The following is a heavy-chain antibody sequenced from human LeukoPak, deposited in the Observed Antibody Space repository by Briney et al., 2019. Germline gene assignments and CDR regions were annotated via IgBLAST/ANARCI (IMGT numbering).Heavy chain of an antibody. Sequence: GGSLRLSCAASGFTFSSYAMSWVRQAPGKGLEWVSYISSSSSTIYYADSVKGRFTISRDNAKNSLYLQMNSLRAEDTAVYYCARVGCSSTSCYRNYYYGMDVWGQGTTVTVSS. D-gene: IGHD2-2*02. CDR1: GFTFSSYA. V-gene: IGHV3-48*01. J-gene: IGHJ6*02. CDR3: ARVGCSSTSCYRNYYYGMDV. CDR2: ISSSSSTI.